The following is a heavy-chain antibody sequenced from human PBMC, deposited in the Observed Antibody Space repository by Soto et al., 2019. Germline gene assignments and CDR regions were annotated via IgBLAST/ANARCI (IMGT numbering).Heavy chain of an antibody. CDR2: IIPIFGTA. V-gene: IGHV1-69*13. D-gene: IGHD3-22*01. Sequence: SVKVSCKASGGTFSSYAISWVRQAPGQGLEWMGGIIPIFGTANYAQKFQGRVTSTADESTSTAYMELSSLRSEDTAVYYCARLPTYYYDSSGYDYYYYYGMDVWGQGTTVTVSS. J-gene: IGHJ6*02. CDR1: GGTFSSYA. CDR3: ARLPTYYYDSSGYDYYYYYGMDV.